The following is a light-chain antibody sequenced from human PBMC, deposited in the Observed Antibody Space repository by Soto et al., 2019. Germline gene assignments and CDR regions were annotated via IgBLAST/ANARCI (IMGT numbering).Light chain of an antibody. CDR2: EVS. J-gene: IGLJ1*01. CDR3: SSYTSSSTYV. Sequence: QSALTQPASVSGSPGQSITISCTGTSSDVGGYKYVSWYQQHPGKAPKLMIFEVSNRPSGVSNCFSGSKSGNTASLTISGLQAEDEGDYYCSSYTSSSTYVFGTGTKVTVL. V-gene: IGLV2-14*01. CDR1: SSDVGGYKY.